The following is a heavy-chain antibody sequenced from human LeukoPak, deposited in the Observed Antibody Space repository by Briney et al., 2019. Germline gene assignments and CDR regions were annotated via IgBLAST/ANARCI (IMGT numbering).Heavy chain of an antibody. Sequence: SETLSLTCDVSGGSIDSTNWWNWVRQPPGKGLEWIGETHHDGRINYNPSLKSRVTLSVDKSKNQFSLRLNSVTAADTAMYYCARSHDHLWGNYPDYWGQGTLVTVSS. J-gene: IGHJ4*02. CDR1: GGSIDSTNW. CDR3: ARSHDHLWGNYPDY. D-gene: IGHD3-16*02. V-gene: IGHV4/OR15-8*01. CDR2: THHDGRI.